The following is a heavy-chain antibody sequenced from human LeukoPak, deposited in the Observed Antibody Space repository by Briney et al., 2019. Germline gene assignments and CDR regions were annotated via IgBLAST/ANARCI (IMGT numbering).Heavy chain of an antibody. D-gene: IGHD2-2*01. CDR2: SSYI. J-gene: IGHJ6*02. Sequence: SSYIYYADSVKGRFTISRDNAKNSLYLQMNSLRAEDTAVYYCARDSVVVVPAAYYYYGMDVWGQGTTVTVSS. V-gene: IGHV3-21*01. CDR3: ARDSVVVVPAAYYYYGMDV.